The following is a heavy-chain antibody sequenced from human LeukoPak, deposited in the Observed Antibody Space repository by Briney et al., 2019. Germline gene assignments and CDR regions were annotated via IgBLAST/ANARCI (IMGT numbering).Heavy chain of an antibody. J-gene: IGHJ3*02. D-gene: IGHD3-10*01. CDR3: ARGRALLWFGELLDDAFDI. V-gene: IGHV1-8*01. CDR2: MNPNSGNT. CDR1: GYTFTSYD. Sequence: GASVKVSCKASGYTFTSYDINWVRQATGQGLEWMGWMNPNSGNTGCAQKFQGRVTMTRNTSISTAYMELSSLRSEDTAVYYCARGRALLWFGELLDDAFDIWGQGTMVTVSS.